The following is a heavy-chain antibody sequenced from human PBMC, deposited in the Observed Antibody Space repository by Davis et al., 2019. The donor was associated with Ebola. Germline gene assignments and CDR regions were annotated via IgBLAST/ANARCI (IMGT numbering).Heavy chain of an antibody. CDR1: GYTFTNYG. CDR2: INPHNGNT. CDR3: ARAKFPTTSDH. Sequence: AASVKVSCKASGYTFTNYGITWVRQAPGQGLAWMGWINPHNGNTNYQQTVQGRVIKTSDTATTTAYMEVGSRRSDDPAVYYCARAKFPTTSDHWGQGTLVTVSS. J-gene: IGHJ4*02. D-gene: IGHD1-1*01. V-gene: IGHV1-18*04.